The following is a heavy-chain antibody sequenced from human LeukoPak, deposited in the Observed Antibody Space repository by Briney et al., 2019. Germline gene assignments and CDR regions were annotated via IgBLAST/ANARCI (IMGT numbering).Heavy chain of an antibody. CDR1: GFTLNSYL. J-gene: IGHJ3*01. CDR2: IKKDGSEE. CDR3: ARSNPSRNALDL. V-gene: IGHV3-7*01. D-gene: IGHD4-11*01. Sequence: GGSLRLSCAASGFTLNSYLMSWVRQAPGRGLEWVANIKKDGSEESYLDSVKGRFTVSRDNAKNSLFLQMNSLRGEDTAVYYCARSNPSRNALDLWGQGTMVTISS.